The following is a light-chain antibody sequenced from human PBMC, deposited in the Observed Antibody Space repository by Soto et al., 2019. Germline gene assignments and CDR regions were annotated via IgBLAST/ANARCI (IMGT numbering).Light chain of an antibody. CDR2: DVS. V-gene: IGLV2-14*01. Sequence: ALTQPASVSGSPGQSITISCTGTSSDVGGYNYVSWYQQPPGKAPKLMIYDVSNRPSGVSIRFSGSKSGNTASLTISGLQAEDEADYYCSSYTSSSTLVFGGGTKLTVL. J-gene: IGLJ2*01. CDR3: SSYTSSSTLV. CDR1: SSDVGGYNY.